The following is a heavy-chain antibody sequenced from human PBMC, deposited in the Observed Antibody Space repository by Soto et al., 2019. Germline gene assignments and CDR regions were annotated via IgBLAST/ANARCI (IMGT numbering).Heavy chain of an antibody. Sequence: QVQLQESGPGLVKPSRTLSVTCTVSGGSVSSDDYSWSWIRQHPGKGLEWIGYIRDSGRTYYNPSLEGRVTKSVDTSKNPFSLRLRSVTAADTAVYYCAKEMANDFDYWGQGTLVTASS. J-gene: IGHJ4*02. CDR1: GGSVSSDDYS. CDR2: IRDSGRT. V-gene: IGHV4-31*03. D-gene: IGHD2-8*01. CDR3: AKEMANDFDY.